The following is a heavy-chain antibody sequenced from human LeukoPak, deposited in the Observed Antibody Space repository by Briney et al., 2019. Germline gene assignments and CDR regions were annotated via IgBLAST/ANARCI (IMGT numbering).Heavy chain of an antibody. J-gene: IGHJ6*02. V-gene: IGHV4-39*07. D-gene: IGHD3-10*01. CDR1: GGSVSSGSYY. CDR3: ARAVYGSGSPPPYYYYGMDV. Sequence: PSETLSLTCTVSGGSVSSGSYYWSWIRQPPGKGLEWIGEINHSGSTNYNPSLKSRVTISVDTSKNQFSLKLSSVTAADTAVYYCARAVYGSGSPPPYYYYGMDVWGQGTTVTVPS. CDR2: INHSGST.